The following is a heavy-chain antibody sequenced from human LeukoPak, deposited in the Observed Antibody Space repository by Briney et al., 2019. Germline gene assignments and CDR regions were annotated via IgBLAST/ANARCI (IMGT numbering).Heavy chain of an antibody. D-gene: IGHD1-26*01. CDR3: TRGGSYLSAFDI. CDR2: IYSGGST. V-gene: IGHV3-66*01. CDR1: GFTVSSNY. Sequence: GSLRLSCAASGFTVSSNYMSWVRQAPGKGLEWVSVIYSGGSTYYADSVKGRFTFSRDNSKNTLYLQMNSLRAEDTAVYYCTRGGSYLSAFDIWGQGTMVTVSS. J-gene: IGHJ3*02.